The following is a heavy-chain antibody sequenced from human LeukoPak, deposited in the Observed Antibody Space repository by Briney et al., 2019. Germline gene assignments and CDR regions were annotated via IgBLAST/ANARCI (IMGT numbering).Heavy chain of an antibody. CDR1: GGSISSYY. D-gene: IGHD6-19*01. V-gene: IGHV4-59*08. J-gene: IGHJ4*02. CDR3: AGSYPGGSGWYLFDY. CDR2: IYYSGST. Sequence: SETLSLTCTVSGGSISSYYWSWIRQPPGKGLEWIGYIYYSGSTNYNRSLKSRVTISVDTSKNQFSLKLSSVTAADTAVYYCAGSYPGGSGWYLFDYWGQGTLVTVSS.